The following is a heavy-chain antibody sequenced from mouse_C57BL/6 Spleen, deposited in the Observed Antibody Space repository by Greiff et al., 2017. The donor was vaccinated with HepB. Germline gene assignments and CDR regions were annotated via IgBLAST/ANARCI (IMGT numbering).Heavy chain of an antibody. CDR1: GYSITSGYY. J-gene: IGHJ1*03. V-gene: IGHV3-6*01. CDR3: ARPGRTYWDFDV. Sequence: EVQLQQSGPGLVKPSQSLSLTCSVTGYSITSGYYWNWIRQFPGNKLEWMGYISYDGSNNYNPSLKNRISITRDTSKNQFFLKLNSVTTEDTATYYCARPGRTYWDFDVWGTGTTVTVSS. CDR2: ISYDGSN.